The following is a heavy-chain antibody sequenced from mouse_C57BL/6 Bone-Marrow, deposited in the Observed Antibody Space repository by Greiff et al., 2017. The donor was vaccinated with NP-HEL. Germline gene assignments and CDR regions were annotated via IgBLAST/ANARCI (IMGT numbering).Heavy chain of an antibody. CDR2: IKPNNGGT. Sequence: EVQLQQSGPELVKPGASVKMSCKASGYTFTDYNMHWVKQSHGKSLEWIGYIKPNNGGTSYNQKFKGKATLTVNKSSSTAYMELRSLTSEDSAVYYCAEGDQYYGSSYWYFDVWGTGTTVTVSS. D-gene: IGHD1-1*01. J-gene: IGHJ1*03. CDR3: AEGDQYYGSSYWYFDV. V-gene: IGHV1-22*01. CDR1: GYTFTDYN.